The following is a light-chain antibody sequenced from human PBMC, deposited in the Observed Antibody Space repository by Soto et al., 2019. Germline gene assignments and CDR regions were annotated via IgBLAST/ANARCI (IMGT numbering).Light chain of an antibody. V-gene: IGKV4-1*01. CDR3: QQYFGTPLT. CDR2: WAS. Sequence: DIVLTQSPDSLAVSLGERATINCKSSQSVLYSSNNKNYLAWYQQKAGQPPKLLIYWASTRESGVPDRFSGSGSGTDITLTISSLQAEDVAVYYCQQYFGTPLTFGQGTKLEIK. CDR1: QSVLYSSNNKNY. J-gene: IGKJ2*01.